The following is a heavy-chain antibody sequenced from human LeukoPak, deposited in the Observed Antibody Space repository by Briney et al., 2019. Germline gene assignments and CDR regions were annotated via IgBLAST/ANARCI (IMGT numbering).Heavy chain of an antibody. J-gene: IGHJ4*02. CDR2: IYYSGST. Sequence: PSETLSLTCTVSGGSISSSSYYWGWIRQPPGKGLEWIGSIYYSGSTYYNPSLKSRVTISVDTSKNQFSLKLSSVTAADTAVYYCAMSRDGYNYGGPGRDYWGQGTLVTVSS. CDR3: AMSRDGYNYGGPGRDY. CDR1: GGSISSSSYY. V-gene: IGHV4-39*07. D-gene: IGHD5-24*01.